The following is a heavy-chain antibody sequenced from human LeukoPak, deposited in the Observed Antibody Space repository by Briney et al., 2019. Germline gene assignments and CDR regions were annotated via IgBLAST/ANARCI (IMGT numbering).Heavy chain of an antibody. D-gene: IGHD6-19*01. Sequence: GGSLRLSCAASGFTFSDYYMSWIRQAPGKGLEWVSYISSSGSTIYYADSVKGRFTISRDNAKNSLYLQMNSLRAEDTALYYCAKDSSSGWNWFDPWGQGTLVTVSS. V-gene: IGHV3-11*01. CDR1: GFTFSDYY. CDR3: AKDSSSGWNWFDP. J-gene: IGHJ5*02. CDR2: ISSSGSTI.